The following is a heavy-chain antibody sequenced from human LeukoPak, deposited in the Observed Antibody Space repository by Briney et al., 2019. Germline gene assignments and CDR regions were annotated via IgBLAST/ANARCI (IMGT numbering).Heavy chain of an antibody. D-gene: IGHD1-26*01. CDR1: GYTFTGYY. Sequence: GASVKVSCKASGYTFTGYYMHWVRQAPGQGLEWMGWINPNSGGTNYAQKFQGRVTMTRGTSISTAYMELSRLRSDDTAVYYCARGGYSGSYDDAFDIWGQGTMVTVSS. V-gene: IGHV1-2*02. CDR2: INPNSGGT. J-gene: IGHJ3*02. CDR3: ARGGYSGSYDDAFDI.